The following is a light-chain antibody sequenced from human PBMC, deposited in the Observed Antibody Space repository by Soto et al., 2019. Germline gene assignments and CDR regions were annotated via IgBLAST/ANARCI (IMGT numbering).Light chain of an antibody. V-gene: IGKV3-20*01. Sequence: EIAMTQSPVTLSVSPGERATLSCGASQSVTSKLAWYQQKPGQAPRLLISGASNRATGIPDRFSGSGSGTDFTLTISRLEPDDFALYFCQQYGGSPITFGLGTRLEI. CDR2: GAS. CDR3: QQYGGSPIT. CDR1: QSVTSK. J-gene: IGKJ5*01.